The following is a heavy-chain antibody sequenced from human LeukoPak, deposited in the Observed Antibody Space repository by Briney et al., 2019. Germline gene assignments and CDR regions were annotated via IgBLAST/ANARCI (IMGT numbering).Heavy chain of an antibody. J-gene: IGHJ4*02. V-gene: IGHV4-39*01. CDR3: ARQGSYYYGSGAYYNGHFDY. D-gene: IGHD3-10*01. CDR1: GGSISSSSYY. Sequence: SETLSLTCTVSGGSISSSSYYWGWIRQPPGKGLEWIGSIYYSGSAFYNPSLKSRVTISVDTAKNQFSLRLTSVTAADTAVYYCARQGSYYYGSGAYYNGHFDYWAQGTLVTVSS. CDR2: IYYSGSA.